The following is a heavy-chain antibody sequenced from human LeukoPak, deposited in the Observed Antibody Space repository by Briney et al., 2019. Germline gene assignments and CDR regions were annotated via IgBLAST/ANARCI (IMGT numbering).Heavy chain of an antibody. D-gene: IGHD6-6*01. V-gene: IGHV3-21*01. CDR3: ARSAPRSSMALDAFDI. CDR1: GFTFSSYS. CDR2: ISSSSSYI. J-gene: IGHJ3*02. Sequence: GGSLRLSCAAPGFTFSSYSMNWVRQAPGKGLEWVSSISSSSSYIYYADSVKGRFTISRDNAKNSLYLQMNSLRAEDTAVYYCARSAPRSSMALDAFDIWGQGTMVTVSS.